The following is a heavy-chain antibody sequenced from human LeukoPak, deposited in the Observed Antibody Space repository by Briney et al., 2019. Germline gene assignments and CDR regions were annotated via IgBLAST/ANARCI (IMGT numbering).Heavy chain of an antibody. CDR1: GFTFSSYA. CDR3: AKDRYYAPCDY. J-gene: IGHJ4*02. CDR2: ISYDGSSK. D-gene: IGHD2-2*01. V-gene: IGHV3-30-3*01. Sequence: AGGSLRLSCAASGFTFSSYAMHWVRQAPGKGLEWVAVISYDGSSKYYADSVKGRFTISRDNSKNTLYLQMNSLRAEDTAVYYCAKDRYYAPCDYWGQGTLVTVSS.